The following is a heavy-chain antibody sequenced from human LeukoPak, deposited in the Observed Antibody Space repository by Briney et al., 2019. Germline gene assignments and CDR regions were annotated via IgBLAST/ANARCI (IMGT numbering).Heavy chain of an antibody. CDR3: ARSDYNDYRGLGF. CDR1: GYAFTSYH. J-gene: IGHJ4*02. D-gene: IGHD4-11*01. V-gene: IGHV1-46*01. CDR2: TIPSSGST. Sequence: GASVKVSCKASGYAFTSYHIHWIRQAPGQGLGWMGITIPSSGSTTYAQKFQGRVTMTRDTSTKTVYMELSSLTSDDTAVYFCARSDYNDYRGLGFWGQGTPVTVS.